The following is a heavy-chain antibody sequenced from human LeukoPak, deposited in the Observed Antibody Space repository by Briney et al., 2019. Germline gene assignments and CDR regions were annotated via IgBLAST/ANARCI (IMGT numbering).Heavy chain of an antibody. CDR2: IYTSGST. CDR3: ARSSRGVFGVPAAIHR. D-gene: IGHD2-2*02. J-gene: IGHJ4*02. Sequence: SQTLSLTCTVSGGSISSGSYYWSWLRQPAGKGLEWIGRIYTSGSTNYNPSLKSRVTISVDTSKNQFSLKLSSVTAADTAVYYCARSSRGVFGVPAAIHRWGQGTLVTVSS. V-gene: IGHV4-61*02. CDR1: GGSISSGSYY.